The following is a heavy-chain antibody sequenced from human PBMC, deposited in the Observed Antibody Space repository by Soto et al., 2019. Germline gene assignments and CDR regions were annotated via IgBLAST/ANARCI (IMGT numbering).Heavy chain of an antibody. Sequence: EVQLVESGGGLVKPGGSLGLSCAASGFTFSNAWMNWVRQAPGKGLEWVGRIRSNADGGTADYAAPVKGRFTFSRDDSQNTLFLQMNSLETEDTAVYFCTTSISGLVTGHWGQGTLVTVSS. CDR3: TTSISGLVTGH. CDR1: GFTFSNAW. D-gene: IGHD3-3*01. J-gene: IGHJ4*02. CDR2: IRSNADGGTA. V-gene: IGHV3-15*07.